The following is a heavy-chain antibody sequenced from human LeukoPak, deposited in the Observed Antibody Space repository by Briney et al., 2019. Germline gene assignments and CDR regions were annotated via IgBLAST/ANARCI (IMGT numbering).Heavy chain of an antibody. V-gene: IGHV3-30-3*01. CDR1: GFTFSSYS. CDR2: ISFDGNNK. Sequence: QPGRSLRLSYAASGFTFSSYSMHWVRQAPGKGLEWVAVISFDGNNKYYADSVKGRFTISRDNSKNTLYLQMNSLRPEDTAVYYCARGSSGWYYYFDYWGQGTLVTVSS. D-gene: IGHD6-19*01. J-gene: IGHJ4*02. CDR3: ARGSSGWYYYFDY.